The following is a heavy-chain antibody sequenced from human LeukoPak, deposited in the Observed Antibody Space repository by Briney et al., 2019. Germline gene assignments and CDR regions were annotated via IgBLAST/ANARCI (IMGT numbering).Heavy chain of an antibody. CDR2: IYYSGSI. CDR1: DDSISSYGYY. Sequence: SETLSLTCTVSDDSISSYGYYWSWIRQHPGKGLEWIGYIYYSGSIYYNPSLQSRVTISVDTSKNQFSLKLSSVTAADTAMYYCASSYCGGDCYSGFDYWGQGTLVTVSS. V-gene: IGHV4-31*03. J-gene: IGHJ4*02. D-gene: IGHD2-21*02. CDR3: ASSYCGGDCYSGFDY.